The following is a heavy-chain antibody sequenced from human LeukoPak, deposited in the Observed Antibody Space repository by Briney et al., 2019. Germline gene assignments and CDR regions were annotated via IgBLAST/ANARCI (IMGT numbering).Heavy chain of an antibody. CDR1: GFTFSSYD. CDR2: ISYEGSSK. V-gene: IGHV3-30*18. CDR3: AKGRTAMITQDY. J-gene: IGHJ4*02. D-gene: IGHD1-20*01. Sequence: PGGSLRLSCAVSGFTFSSYDMHWVRQAPGKGLEWGADISYEGSSKYYADSVKGRFTISRDNSKNTLYLQMNSLRAEDTAVYYCAKGRTAMITQDYWGQGTLVTVFS.